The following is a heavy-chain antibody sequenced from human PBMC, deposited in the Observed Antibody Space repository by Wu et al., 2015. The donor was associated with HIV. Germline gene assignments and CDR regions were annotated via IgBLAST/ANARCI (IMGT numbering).Heavy chain of an antibody. D-gene: IGHD3-10*01. CDR1: GYRFTDND. CDR2: ISPSDEFT. J-gene: IGHJ6*02. Sequence: QVQLVQSGAEVKKPGASVKVSCKASGYRFTDNDIHWVRQAPGQGLEWMALISPSDEFTIYAEKFRGRVTVTRDTSTSTLYMEVNSLSSEDTAVYYCAREAHSGTNTGLDVWGQGTTVSVSS. V-gene: IGHV1-46*01. CDR3: AREAHSGTNTGLDV.